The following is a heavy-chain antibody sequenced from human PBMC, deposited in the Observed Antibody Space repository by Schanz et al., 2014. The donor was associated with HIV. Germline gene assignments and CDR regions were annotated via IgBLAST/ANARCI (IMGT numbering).Heavy chain of an antibody. CDR2: ISYDGSNK. Sequence: QVQLVESGGGVVQPGRSLRLSCAASGFSFNYYGMHWVRQAPGKGLEWVAVISYDGSNKYYADSVKGRFTIARDNSKNTLYLQMNSLRAEDTAVYYCASTEYPYTTSSDYYYGMDVWGQGTTVTVSS. J-gene: IGHJ6*02. D-gene: IGHD6-6*01. CDR1: GFSFNYYG. V-gene: IGHV3-30*03. CDR3: ASTEYPYTTSSDYYYGMDV.